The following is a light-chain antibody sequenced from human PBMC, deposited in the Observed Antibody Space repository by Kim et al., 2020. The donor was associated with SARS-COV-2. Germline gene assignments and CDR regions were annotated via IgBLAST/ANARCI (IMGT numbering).Light chain of an antibody. CDR1: QSVLYSPNNKNY. CDR3: QQYYTAPYT. Sequence: RATINCKSSQSVLYSPNNKNYLAWYQQKAGQPPKLLIYWASTRESGVPDRFSGSGSGADFTLTISSLQAEDVAVYYCQQYYTAPYTFGQGTKLEI. J-gene: IGKJ2*01. V-gene: IGKV4-1*01. CDR2: WAS.